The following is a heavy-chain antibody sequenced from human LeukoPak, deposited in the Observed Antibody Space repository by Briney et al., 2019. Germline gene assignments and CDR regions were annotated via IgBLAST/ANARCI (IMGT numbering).Heavy chain of an antibody. D-gene: IGHD3-3*01. V-gene: IGHV4-39*07. Sequence: SETLSLTCTVSGGSISSSSYYWGWIRQPPGKGLEWIGSIYCSGSTYYNPSLKSRVTISVDTSKNQFSLKLSSVTAADTAVYYCARGGPYDFWSGYYYYYYYMDVWGKGTTVTVSS. CDR1: GGSISSSSYY. J-gene: IGHJ6*03. CDR3: ARGGPYDFWSGYYYYYYYMDV. CDR2: IYCSGST.